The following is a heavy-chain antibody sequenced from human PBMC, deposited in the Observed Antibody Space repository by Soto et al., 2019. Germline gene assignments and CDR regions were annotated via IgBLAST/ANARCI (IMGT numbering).Heavy chain of an antibody. J-gene: IGHJ4*02. CDR1: GGSISSSSYY. V-gene: IGHV4-39*01. Sequence: SETLSLTCTVSGGSISSSSYYWGWIRQPPGKGLEWIGSIYYSGSTYYNPSLKSRVTISVDTSKNQFSLKLSSVTAADTAVYYCARQVETLPEEQLGSYFDYWGQGTLVTVSS. CDR3: ARQVETLPEEQLGSYFDY. CDR2: IYYSGST. D-gene: IGHD6-13*01.